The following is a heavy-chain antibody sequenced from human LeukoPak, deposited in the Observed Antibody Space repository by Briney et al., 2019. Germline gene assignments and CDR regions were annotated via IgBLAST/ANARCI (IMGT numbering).Heavy chain of an antibody. Sequence: QSGGSLRLSCAASGFTFSSYAMHWVRQAPGKGLEWVAVISYDGSNKYYADSVKGRFTISRDNSKNTLYLQMNSLRAEDTAVYYCARGSDWAFDYWGQGTLVTVSS. CDR3: ARGSDWAFDY. V-gene: IGHV3-30-3*01. D-gene: IGHD3-9*01. J-gene: IGHJ4*02. CDR1: GFTFSSYA. CDR2: ISYDGSNK.